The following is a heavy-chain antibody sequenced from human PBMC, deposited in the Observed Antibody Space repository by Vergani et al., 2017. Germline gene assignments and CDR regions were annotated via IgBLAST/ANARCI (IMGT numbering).Heavy chain of an antibody. J-gene: IGHJ2*01. CDR3: ARVPGARTGDWYFDL. V-gene: IGHV4-30-4*01. D-gene: IGHD3/OR15-3a*01. CDR2: IYYSGST. Sequence: QVQLQESGPGLVKPSQTLSLTCTVSGGSISSGDYHWSWIRQPPGKGLEWIGYIYYSGSTYYNPSLKSRVTISVDTSKNQFSLKLSSVTAADTAVYYCARVPGARTGDWYFDLWGRGTLVTVSS. CDR1: GGSISSGDYH.